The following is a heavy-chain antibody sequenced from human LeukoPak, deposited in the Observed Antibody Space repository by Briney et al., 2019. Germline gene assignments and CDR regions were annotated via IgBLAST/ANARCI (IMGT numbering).Heavy chain of an antibody. CDR2: ISGYNGNR. Sequence: GASVKVSCKASGYSFSSNGMRWVRQAPGQGLEWMGWISGYNGNRNYAQKLQDRVTMTTDTSTSTAYMELRSLRSDDTAVYYCARDSGSYRRPFDYWGQGTLVTVSS. CDR3: ARDSGSYRRPFDY. CDR1: GYSFSSNG. D-gene: IGHD1-26*01. V-gene: IGHV1-18*01. J-gene: IGHJ4*02.